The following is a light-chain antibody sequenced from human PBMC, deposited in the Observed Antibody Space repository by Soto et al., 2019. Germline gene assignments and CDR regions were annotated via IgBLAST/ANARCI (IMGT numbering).Light chain of an antibody. CDR2: VAS. CDR1: QTIRSNY. J-gene: IGKJ1*01. V-gene: IGKV3-20*01. Sequence: ETVLTQSPGTLSLSPGERATLSCRASQTIRSNYLAWYRQTPGQAPRLLIYVASNRATGIADRFSGSGSGTYFPLIISRLEPEDFALYYCQQSGSSPWTFGQGTKVEIK. CDR3: QQSGSSPWT.